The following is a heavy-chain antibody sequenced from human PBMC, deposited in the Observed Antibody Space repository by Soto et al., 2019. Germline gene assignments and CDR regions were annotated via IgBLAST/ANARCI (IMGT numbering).Heavy chain of an antibody. J-gene: IGHJ2*01. CDR3: ARMSYFYDKWYFDL. D-gene: IGHD3-22*01. V-gene: IGHV4-30-4*01. CDR1: GASINNNDYY. CDR2: VYYSGTT. Sequence: QLQESGPGLVKPSQTLSLTCTVSGASINNNDYYSSWIRQTPAKVLEWIGYVYYSGTTDYIPSLKSRLSMSIDKSQNQFTLKLNSVTAADTATYYCARMSYFYDKWYFDLWGRGTLVTVSS.